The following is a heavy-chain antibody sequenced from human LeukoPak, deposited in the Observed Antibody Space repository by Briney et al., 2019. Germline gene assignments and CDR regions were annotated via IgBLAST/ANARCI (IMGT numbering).Heavy chain of an antibody. CDR3: ARDQLSYDILTGYYSSYYYYYGMDV. D-gene: IGHD3-9*01. V-gene: IGHV3-48*02. CDR2: ISSSSSTI. CDR1: GFTFSSYS. J-gene: IGHJ6*02. Sequence: TGGSLRLSCAASGFTFSSYSMNWVRQAPGKGLEWVSYISSSSSTIYYAHSVKGRFTISRDNAKNSLYLQMNSLRDEDTAVYYCARDQLSYDILTGYYSSYYYYYGMDVWGQGTTVTVSS.